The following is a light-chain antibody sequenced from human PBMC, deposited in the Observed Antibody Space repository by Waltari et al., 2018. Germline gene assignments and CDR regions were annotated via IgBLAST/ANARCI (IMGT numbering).Light chain of an antibody. CDR2: DVT. CDR3: TSQALDGVVL. J-gene: IGLJ3*02. CDR1: GSAIDDSDF. V-gene: IGLV2-14*03. Sequence: QSALTQPASVSGSPGQSITIPCTGIGSAIDDSDFVSCYQNQPGKAPRVIIYDVTNRPSGISHRFSASKSANTASLTISGLQPEDEGDYYCTSQALDGVVLFGGGTQVTV.